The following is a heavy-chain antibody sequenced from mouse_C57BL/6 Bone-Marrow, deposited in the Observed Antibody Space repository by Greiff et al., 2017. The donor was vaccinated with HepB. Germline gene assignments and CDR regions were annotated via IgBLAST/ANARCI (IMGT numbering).Heavy chain of an antibody. Sequence: QVQLQQPGAELVKPGASVKLSCKASGYTFTSYWMHWVKQRPGQGLEWIGMIHPNSGSTNYNEKFKSKATLTVDKSSSTAYMQLSSLTSEDSAVYYCARGRELLLRWVYWGQGTLVTVSA. CDR1: GYTFTSYW. V-gene: IGHV1-64*01. CDR2: IHPNSGST. J-gene: IGHJ3*01. CDR3: ARGRELLLRWVY. D-gene: IGHD1-1*01.